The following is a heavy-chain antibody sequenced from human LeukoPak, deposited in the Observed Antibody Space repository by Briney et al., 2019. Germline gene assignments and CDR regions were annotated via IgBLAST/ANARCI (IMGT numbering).Heavy chain of an antibody. CDR1: GFTVSSNY. CDR3: AGGLVGAYFDY. Sequence: PGGSLRLSCAASGFTVSSNYMNWVRQAPGKGLEWVSVIYSGGTTYYADSVKGRFTISRDNSKNTLYLQMNSLRAEDTAVYYCAGGLVGAYFDYWGQGTLVTVSS. V-gene: IGHV3-53*01. CDR2: IYSGGTT. D-gene: IGHD1-26*01. J-gene: IGHJ4*02.